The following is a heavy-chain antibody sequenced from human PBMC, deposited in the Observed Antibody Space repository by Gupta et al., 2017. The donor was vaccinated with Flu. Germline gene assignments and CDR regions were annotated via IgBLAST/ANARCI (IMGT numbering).Heavy chain of an antibody. V-gene: IGHV3-74*01. J-gene: IGHJ3*02. CDR1: GFSFNSYW. D-gene: IGHD2-15*01. Sequence: EVQLVESGGGLVQPGGSLRLSCAASGFSFNSYWMHWVRQAPGKGLVWVSRINTDGSRTDYADSVKGRFTVSRDNAKNTLYLQMNSLRVEETAVYYCASGDCSAGRGYFRDVPDIWGQGTMVTVSS. CDR2: INTDGSRT. CDR3: ASGDCSAGRGYFRDVPDI.